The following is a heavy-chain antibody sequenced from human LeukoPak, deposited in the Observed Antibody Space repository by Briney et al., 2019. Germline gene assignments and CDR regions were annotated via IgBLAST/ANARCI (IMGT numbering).Heavy chain of an antibody. D-gene: IGHD4-17*01. Sequence: GGSLRLSCAASGFTFSRHGMHWVRQAPGKGLEWVAFTRFDGNFKYYADSVKGRFSISRDNSNNTLYLQMDSLRAEDTAVYYCAKEESYGNYLEYWGQGTLVTVSS. CDR3: AKEESYGNYLEY. V-gene: IGHV3-30*02. CDR2: TRFDGNFK. J-gene: IGHJ4*02. CDR1: GFTFSRHG.